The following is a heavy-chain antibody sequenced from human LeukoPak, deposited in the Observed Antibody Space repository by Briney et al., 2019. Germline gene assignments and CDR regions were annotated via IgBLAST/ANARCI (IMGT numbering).Heavy chain of an antibody. J-gene: IGHJ4*02. V-gene: IGHV3-11*01. CDR3: ASDIVATSGDF. Sequence: GGSLRLSCAASGFSFGDYYMSWIRQAPGKGLEWVAYITSSGDDIYYADSVKGRFTISRDNAKNALFLQMNSLRVEDTATYYCASDIVATSGDFWGKGTLVSVSS. CDR2: ITSSGDDI. D-gene: IGHD5-12*01. CDR1: GFSFGDYY.